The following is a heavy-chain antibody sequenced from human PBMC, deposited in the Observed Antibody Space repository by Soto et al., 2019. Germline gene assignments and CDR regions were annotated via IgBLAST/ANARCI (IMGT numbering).Heavy chain of an antibody. V-gene: IGHV4-59*01. CDR3: ARAYGDNCFDY. CDR1: GGSISSYY. CDR2: IYYSGST. D-gene: IGHD4-17*01. Sequence: QVQLQESGPGLVKPSETLSLTCTVSGGSISSYYWSWIRQPPGKGLEWIGYIYYSGSTNYNPSLKSRVTISVDTSKNQFSLKLSSVTAADTAVYYCARAYGDNCFDYWGQGTLVTVSS. J-gene: IGHJ4*02.